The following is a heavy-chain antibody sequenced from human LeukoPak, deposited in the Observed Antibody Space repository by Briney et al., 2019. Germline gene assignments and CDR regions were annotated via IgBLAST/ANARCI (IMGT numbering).Heavy chain of an antibody. V-gene: IGHV4-39*01. CDR1: GGSISSSNYY. CDR3: ARHLIHATGYYGGPFDY. D-gene: IGHD3-9*01. Sequence: SETLSLTCTVSGGSISSSNYYWGWIRQPSGKGLEWIGTFYYSGSTYYNPSLKSRVTISVDTSKNQFSLKLSSVTAADTAVYYCARHLIHATGYYGGPFDYWGQGTLVTVSS. CDR2: FYYSGST. J-gene: IGHJ4*02.